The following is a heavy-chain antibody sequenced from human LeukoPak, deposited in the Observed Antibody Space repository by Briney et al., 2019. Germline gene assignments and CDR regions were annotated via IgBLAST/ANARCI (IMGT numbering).Heavy chain of an antibody. CDR2: IIPILGIA. D-gene: IGHD3-3*01. Sequence: SVKVSCKASGGTFSSYTISWVRQAPGHGVEWMGRIIPILGIANYAQKFQGRVTITADKSTSTAYMELSSLRSEDTAVYYCARTITIFGVVIRRDNWFDPWGQGTLVTVSS. V-gene: IGHV1-69*02. J-gene: IGHJ5*02. CDR3: ARTITIFGVVIRRDNWFDP. CDR1: GGTFSSYT.